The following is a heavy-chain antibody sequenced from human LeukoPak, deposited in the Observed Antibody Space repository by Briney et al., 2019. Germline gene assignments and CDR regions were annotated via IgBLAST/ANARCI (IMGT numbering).Heavy chain of an antibody. J-gene: IGHJ5*02. Sequence: GESLKISCKGSGYSFTSYWISWVRQMPGKGLEWMGRIDPSDSYTNYSPSFQGHVTISADKSISTAYLQWSSLKASDTAMYYCARRISGADRWFGKSRENWFDPWGQGTLVTVSS. CDR1: GYSFTSYW. V-gene: IGHV5-10-1*01. D-gene: IGHD3-10*01. CDR3: ARRISGADRWFGKSRENWFDP. CDR2: IDPSDSYT.